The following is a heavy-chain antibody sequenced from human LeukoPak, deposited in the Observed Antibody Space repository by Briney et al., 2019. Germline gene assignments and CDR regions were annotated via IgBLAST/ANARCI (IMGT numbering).Heavy chain of an antibody. Sequence: SETLSLTCTVSGGSISSSSYYWGWIGQPPGKGLEWIGYIYYSGSTYYNPSLKSRVTISVDTSKNQFSLKLSSVTAADTAVYYCARKSSLSTVVVAATTNAFDIWGQGTMVTVSS. V-gene: IGHV4-30-4*08. D-gene: IGHD2-15*01. J-gene: IGHJ3*02. CDR3: ARKSSLSTVVVAATTNAFDI. CDR1: GGSISSSSYY. CDR2: IYYSGST.